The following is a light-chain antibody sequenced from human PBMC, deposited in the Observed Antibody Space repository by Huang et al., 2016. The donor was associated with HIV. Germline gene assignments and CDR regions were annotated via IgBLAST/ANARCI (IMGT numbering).Light chain of an antibody. CDR1: QSVTTY. J-gene: IGKJ5*01. V-gene: IGKV3-11*01. CDR2: DAS. CDR3: QQRYNWPPIT. Sequence: EILLTQSPVTLSLSPGERATLSCRASQSVTTYLAWYQQKPGQAPRLLIYDASNRATVIPARFSGSGSGTDFTLTISSLEPEDFAVYYCQQRYNWPPITFGQGTRLEIK.